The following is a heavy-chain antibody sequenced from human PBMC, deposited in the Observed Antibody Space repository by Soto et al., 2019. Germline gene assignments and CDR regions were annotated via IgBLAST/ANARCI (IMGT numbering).Heavy chain of an antibody. CDR3: ARDLDGSGSYYTDY. D-gene: IGHD3-10*01. V-gene: IGHV1-18*01. J-gene: IGHJ4*02. CDR2: ISPYKGNT. CDR1: GYTFTGYG. Sequence: QVQLVQSGAEVKKPGASVKVSCKASGYTFTGYGFSWVRQAPGQGPEWMGWISPYKGNTKYAQKFQDRVTMSTDTFTSTAYMELRSLRYEDTAVYYCARDLDGSGSYYTDYWGQGTLVTVST.